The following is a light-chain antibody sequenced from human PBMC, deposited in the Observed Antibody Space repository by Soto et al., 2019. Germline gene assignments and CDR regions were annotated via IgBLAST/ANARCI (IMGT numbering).Light chain of an antibody. J-gene: IGLJ2*01. CDR3: AAWDDSLTGRV. Sequence: QSVLTQPLSTSGTPGQRATISCSGSISNIGKYYVYWYQQLPGTAPKLLIYRNDQRPSGVPDRFSASKSGTSASLAISGLRSEDEADYYCAAWDDSLTGRVFGGGTKVTVL. CDR2: RND. V-gene: IGLV1-47*01. CDR1: ISNIGKYY.